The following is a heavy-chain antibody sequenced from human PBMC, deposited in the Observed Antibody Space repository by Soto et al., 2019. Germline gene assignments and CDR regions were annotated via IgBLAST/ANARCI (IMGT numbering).Heavy chain of an antibody. CDR1: GGTLTSTLSNYA. V-gene: IGHV1-69*01. CDR2: IIPMFGST. D-gene: IGHD3-22*01. J-gene: IGHJ6*02. Sequence: QVRLVQSGAEVRKPGSSVKVSCRASGGTLTSTLSNYAISWVRQAPGQGLEWMGGIIPMFGSTNYAQKFQGRVTFTADESTTTAYMELSSLRSDDTAVYYCERGANYSQISGFFFEDQYYSGMDVWGQGTTVTVSS. CDR3: ERGANYSQISGFFFEDQYYSGMDV.